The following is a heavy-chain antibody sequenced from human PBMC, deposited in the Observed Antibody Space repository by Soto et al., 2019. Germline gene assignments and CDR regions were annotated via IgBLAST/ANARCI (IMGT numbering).Heavy chain of an antibody. D-gene: IGHD1-26*01. Sequence: SVKVSCKASGYTFSSFHINWVRQASGQGLEWMGWMNPNNGDTDYAQNFQARVTMTRDTSTSTAYMELTSLTFEDTAIYFCARGIDEGVDYWGQGTLVTVSS. CDR1: GYTFSSFH. V-gene: IGHV1-8*01. CDR2: MNPNNGDT. CDR3: ARGIDEGVDY. J-gene: IGHJ4*02.